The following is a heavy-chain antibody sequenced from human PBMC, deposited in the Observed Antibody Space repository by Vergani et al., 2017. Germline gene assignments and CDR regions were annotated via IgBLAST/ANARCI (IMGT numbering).Heavy chain of an antibody. CDR1: GFTFSNYG. CDR3: ARDTVTGSRYFDY. D-gene: IGHD6-19*01. Sequence: QVQLVESGGGVVQPGGSLRLSCGASGFTFSNYGMHWVRQAPGKGLEWVTFIRYDGSNTYYADSVKDRFTISRDNSKNTLFLQMNSLRPEDTAVYYCARDTVTGSRYFDYWGQGTLVTVSS. CDR2: IRYDGSNT. J-gene: IGHJ4*02. V-gene: IGHV3-30*02.